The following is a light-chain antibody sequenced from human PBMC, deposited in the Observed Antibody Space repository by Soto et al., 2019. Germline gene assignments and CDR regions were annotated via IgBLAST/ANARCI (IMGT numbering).Light chain of an antibody. CDR3: MQSRLWRQT. Sequence: DVVMTQSPTSLPVTLGQPASISCSSSQSLVYSDGNTYLHWFQQRPGQSPRRLIYQVSNRESGGPGRFSSRGSGTDFTLKISRVEAEDGGVSYYMQSRLWRQTFGQGTKGEI. CDR1: QSLVYSDGNTY. CDR2: QVS. V-gene: IGKV2-30*01. J-gene: IGKJ1*01.